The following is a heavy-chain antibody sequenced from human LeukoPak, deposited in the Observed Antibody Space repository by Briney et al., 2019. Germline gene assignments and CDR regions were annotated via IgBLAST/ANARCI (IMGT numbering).Heavy chain of an antibody. J-gene: IGHJ4*02. D-gene: IGHD2-15*01. CDR2: IIPIFGTA. Sequence: ASVKVSCKASGGTFSSYAISWVRQAPGQGLEWMGGIIPIFGTANYAQKFQERVTITRDMSTSTAYMELSSLRSEDTAVYYCAAAPYCSGGSCYTDYWGQGTLVTVSS. CDR1: GGTFSSYA. CDR3: AAAPYCSGGSCYTDY. V-gene: IGHV1-69*05.